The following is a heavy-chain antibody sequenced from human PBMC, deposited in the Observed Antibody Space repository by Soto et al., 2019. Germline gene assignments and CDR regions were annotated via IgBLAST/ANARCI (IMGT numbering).Heavy chain of an antibody. J-gene: IGHJ6*02. Sequence: PSETLSLTCTVSGGSISSSSYYWGWIRQPPGKGLEWIGSIYYSGSTYYNPSLKSRVTISVDTSKNQFSLKLSSVTAADTAVYYCARVSVLTVIYYYGMDVWGQGTTVTVSS. CDR2: IYYSGST. V-gene: IGHV4-39*07. CDR3: ARVSVLTVIYYYGMDV. CDR1: GGSISSSSYY. D-gene: IGHD4-17*01.